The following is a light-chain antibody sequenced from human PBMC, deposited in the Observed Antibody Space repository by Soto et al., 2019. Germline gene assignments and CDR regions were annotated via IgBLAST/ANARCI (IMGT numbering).Light chain of an antibody. V-gene: IGKV3-15*01. Sequence: EIVMTHSPATLSVSPGERATLCCRASQSVSSNLAWYQQKPGQAPRLLIYGASTRATGIPARFSGSGSGTEFTLTLSSLQSEDFAVYYCQQYNNWPLTFGGGTKVELK. CDR1: QSVSSN. CDR2: GAS. CDR3: QQYNNWPLT. J-gene: IGKJ4*01.